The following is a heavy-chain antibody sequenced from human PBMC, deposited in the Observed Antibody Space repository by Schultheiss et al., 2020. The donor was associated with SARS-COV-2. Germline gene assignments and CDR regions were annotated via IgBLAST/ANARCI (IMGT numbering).Heavy chain of an antibody. CDR2: INHSGST. V-gene: IGHV4-34*01. D-gene: IGHD2-8*01. J-gene: IGHJ3*02. CDR1: GGSISGHY. CDR3: ARAQRRIVLMVYVIGAFDI. Sequence: SETLSLTCTVSGGSISGHYWSWIRQPPGKGLEWIGEINHSGSTNYNPSLKSRVTISVDTSKYQFSLKLTSVTAADTAVYYCARAQRRIVLMVYVIGAFDIWGQGTMVTVSS.